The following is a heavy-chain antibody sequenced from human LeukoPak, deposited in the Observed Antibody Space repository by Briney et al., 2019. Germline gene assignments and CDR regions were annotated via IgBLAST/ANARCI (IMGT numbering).Heavy chain of an antibody. CDR1: GFTFSNYW. J-gene: IGHJ4*02. V-gene: IGHV3-74*01. CDR2: INSDGSDT. D-gene: IGHD3-10*01. CDR3: TGGGSGGTVDY. Sequence: GGSLRLSCAASGFTFSNYWMHWVRQAPGKGLVWVSRINSDGSDTTYADSVKGRFTISRDNAKNTLDLQMNSLRDEDTAVYYCTGGGSGGTVDYWGQGTQVTVSS.